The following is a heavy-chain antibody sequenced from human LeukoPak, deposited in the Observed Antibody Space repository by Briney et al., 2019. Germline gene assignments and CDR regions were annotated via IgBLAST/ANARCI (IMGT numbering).Heavy chain of an antibody. J-gene: IGHJ5*02. CDR2: INPSGGST. CDR3: ARDSAGYSSSFGFDP. CDR1: GHTFTSYY. Sequence: ASVKVSCKAPGHTFTSYYMHWVRQAPGQGLEWMGIINPSGGSTSYAQKFQGRVTMTRDTSTSTVYMELSSLRSEDTAVYYCARDSAGYSSSFGFDPWGQGTLVTVSS. D-gene: IGHD6-13*01. V-gene: IGHV1-46*01.